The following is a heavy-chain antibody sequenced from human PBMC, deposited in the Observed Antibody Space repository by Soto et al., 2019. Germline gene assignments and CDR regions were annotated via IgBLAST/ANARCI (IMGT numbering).Heavy chain of an antibody. CDR3: AREPCSSTSCRIRGFDY. J-gene: IGHJ4*02. CDR2: IIPIFGTA. D-gene: IGHD2-2*01. CDR1: GGTFSSYA. Sequence: SVKVSCKASGGTFSSYAISWVRQAPGQGLEWMGGIIPIFGTANYAQKFQGRVTITADESTSTAYMELSSLRSEDTAVYYCAREPCSSTSCRIRGFDYWGQGTLVTVSS. V-gene: IGHV1-69*13.